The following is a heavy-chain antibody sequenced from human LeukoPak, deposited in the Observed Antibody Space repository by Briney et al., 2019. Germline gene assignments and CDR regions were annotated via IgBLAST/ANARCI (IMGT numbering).Heavy chain of an antibody. Sequence: GGSLRLSCAASGFTFSSYSMTWVRQAPGKGLEWVSSISGSGSYIYYADSVKGRFTISRDNAKNSLYLQMNSLRAEDTAVYYCARDPKLWFGELSPSYFDYWGQGTLVTVSS. D-gene: IGHD3-10*01. CDR1: GFTFSSYS. J-gene: IGHJ4*02. CDR2: ISGSGSYI. CDR3: ARDPKLWFGELSPSYFDY. V-gene: IGHV3-21*01.